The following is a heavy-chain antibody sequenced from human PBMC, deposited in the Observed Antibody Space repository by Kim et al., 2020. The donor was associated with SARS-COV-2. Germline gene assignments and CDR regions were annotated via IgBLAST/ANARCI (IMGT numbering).Heavy chain of an antibody. J-gene: IGHJ4*02. CDR2: VSGDGGTT. CDR1: GFTFAGSV. Sequence: GGSLRLSCAASGFTFAGSVMHWFRQAPGKGLQWVALVSGDGGTTYYADSVKSRFTISRDNSKDSLYLQMNSLRTDDTAFYYCSKASGWLPTYWGQGTLVTVSS. V-gene: IGHV3-43*02. CDR3: SKASGWLPTY. D-gene: IGHD6-19*01.